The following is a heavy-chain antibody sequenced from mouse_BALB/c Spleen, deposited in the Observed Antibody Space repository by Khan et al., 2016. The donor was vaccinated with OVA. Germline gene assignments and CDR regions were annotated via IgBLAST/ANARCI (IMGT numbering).Heavy chain of an antibody. CDR2: INPTSGYT. CDR1: GYTFSTYW. V-gene: IGHV1-7*01. CDR3: ARDRIDY. Sequence: QVQLKQSGAELAKPGASVKMSCKASGYTFSTYWMHWVKQRPGQGLEWIGYINPTSGYTDYNEKFKDKATLSADKSSSTADMQLSSLTSEDSAVYDCARDRIDYWGQGTTLTVSS. J-gene: IGHJ2*01.